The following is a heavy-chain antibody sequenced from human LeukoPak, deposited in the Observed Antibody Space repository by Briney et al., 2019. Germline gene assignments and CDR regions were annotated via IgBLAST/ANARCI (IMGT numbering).Heavy chain of an antibody. CDR2: IRYDGSNQ. CDR1: GFTFSSYG. D-gene: IGHD3-22*01. V-gene: IGHV3-30*02. CDR3: AKDSNDYYYDSSGYRY. Sequence: GGSLRLSCAASGFTFSSYGMHWVRQAPGKGLEWVTFIRYDGSNQYYVDSVKGRFTISRDNSKNTLYLQMNSLRAEDTAVYYCAKDSNDYYYDSSGYRYWGQGTLVTVSS. J-gene: IGHJ4*02.